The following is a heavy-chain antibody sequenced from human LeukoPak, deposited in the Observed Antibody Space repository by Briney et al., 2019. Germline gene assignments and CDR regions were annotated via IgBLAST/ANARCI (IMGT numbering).Heavy chain of an antibody. CDR1: GLTFSGHA. D-gene: IGHD6-19*01. CDR3: AKGPLTEVAGTTWDY. Sequence: GGSLRLSCAASGLTFSGHAMSWVRQAPVKGLEWVSAISGSSGRTYYADSVKGRFTISRDNSKNTLYLQMNSLRAEDTAVYYCAKGPLTEVAGTTWDYWGQGTPVTVSS. V-gene: IGHV3-23*01. J-gene: IGHJ4*02. CDR2: ISGSSGRT.